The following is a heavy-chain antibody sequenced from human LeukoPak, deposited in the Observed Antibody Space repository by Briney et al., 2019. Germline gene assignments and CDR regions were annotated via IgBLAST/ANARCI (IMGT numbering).Heavy chain of an antibody. CDR1: GFPFSSYG. Sequence: GGSLRLSCLASGFPFSSYGMHWVRRAPGKGLEWMTFIRFDGSNKYYADSVKGRFTISRDNSKNTLYLQMNSLRAEDTAVYYCAKVVSGSGSHLFYNYYDMDVWGKGTTVTISS. J-gene: IGHJ6*03. CDR3: AKVVSGSGSHLFYNYYDMDV. D-gene: IGHD3-10*01. CDR2: IRFDGSNK. V-gene: IGHV3-30*02.